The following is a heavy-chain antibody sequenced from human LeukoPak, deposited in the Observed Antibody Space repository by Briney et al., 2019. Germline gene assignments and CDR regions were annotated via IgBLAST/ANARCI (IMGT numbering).Heavy chain of an antibody. J-gene: IGHJ4*02. CDR1: GDSISSDKW. D-gene: IGHD6-19*01. V-gene: IGHV4-4*02. CDR2: FHQSVST. CDR3: ACHSGWSGPSE. Sequence: SGTLSLTCGVSGDSISSDKWWSWVRQPPGKGLEYIGEFHQSVSTNYNPSLKSRLTISVDKSKNQFSLKLSSVTAADTAVYYCACHSGWSGPSEWGQGTLVTVSS.